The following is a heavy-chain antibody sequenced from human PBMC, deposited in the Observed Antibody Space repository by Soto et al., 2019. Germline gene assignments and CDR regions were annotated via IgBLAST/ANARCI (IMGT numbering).Heavy chain of an antibody. D-gene: IGHD3-22*01. J-gene: IGHJ4*02. Sequence: SETLSLTCGVSGGSFSGFFWTWIRQPPGKGLEWIGEVNHIGITNYNPSLRSRLNLSIDTAKKQFSLKLTSVTAADTAVYYCARATQFFYDSRGYSKNFDFWGQGTLVTVSS. V-gene: IGHV4-34*01. CDR1: GGSFSGFF. CDR3: ARATQFFYDSRGYSKNFDF. CDR2: VNHIGIT.